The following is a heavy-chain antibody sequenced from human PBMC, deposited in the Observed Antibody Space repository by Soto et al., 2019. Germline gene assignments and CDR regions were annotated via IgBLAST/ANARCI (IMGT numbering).Heavy chain of an antibody. D-gene: IGHD6-19*01. J-gene: IGHJ4*02. V-gene: IGHV3-23*01. CDR1: GFAFSDNS. CDR2: ISGGGGNT. Sequence: DVQLLESGGGVVQSGGSRRLSCSASGFAFSDNSMHWVRQAPGKGPEWVSAISGGGGNTYYPASVNGRFTISRDNSRNTLYLQMHILRDDDTALYYCAKETYGSGWTLDSWGQGTRATVSS. CDR3: AKETYGSGWTLDS.